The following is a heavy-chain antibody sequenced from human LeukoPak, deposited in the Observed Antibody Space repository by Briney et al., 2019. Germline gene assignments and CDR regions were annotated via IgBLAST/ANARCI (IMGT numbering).Heavy chain of an antibody. CDR2: IYHSGST. V-gene: IGHV4-38-2*02. CDR3: ARDDFWSGYLIWXY. CDR1: GYSISSGYY. Sequence: PSETLSLTCTVSGYSISSGYYWGWIRQPPGKGLEWIGSIYHSGSTYYNPSLKSRVTISVDTSKNQFSLKLSSVTAADTAVYYCARDDFWSGYLIWXYWGXGTXVT. J-gene: IGHJ4*01. D-gene: IGHD3-3*01.